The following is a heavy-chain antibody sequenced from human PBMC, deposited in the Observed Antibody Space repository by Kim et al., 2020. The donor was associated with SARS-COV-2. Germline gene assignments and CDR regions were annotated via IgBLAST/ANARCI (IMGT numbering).Heavy chain of an antibody. Sequence: SVQGRFTNPRDNAKNSLYLQRNSLGAEDTAVYYCARDLDCGGDCFYYFDYWGQGTLVTVSS. J-gene: IGHJ4*02. D-gene: IGHD2-21*02. V-gene: IGHV3-21*01. CDR3: ARDLDCGGDCFYYFDY.